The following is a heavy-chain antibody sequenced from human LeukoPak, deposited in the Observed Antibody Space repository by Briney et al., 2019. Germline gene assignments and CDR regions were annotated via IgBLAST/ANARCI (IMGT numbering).Heavy chain of an antibody. V-gene: IGHV3-48*04. D-gene: IGHD1-26*01. J-gene: IGHJ3*02. CDR3: ARAVTGSAFDI. CDR1: GFTFSSYS. CDR2: ISSSSSTI. Sequence: PGGSLRLSCAASGFTFSSYSMNWVRQAPGKGLEWVSYISSSSSTIYYADSVKGRFTISRDNAKNSLYLQMNSLRAEDTAVYYCARAVTGSAFDIWGQGTMVTVSS.